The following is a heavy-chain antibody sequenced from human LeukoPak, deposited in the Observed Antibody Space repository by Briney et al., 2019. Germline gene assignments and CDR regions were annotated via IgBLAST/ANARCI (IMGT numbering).Heavy chain of an antibody. Sequence: GGSLRLSCAASGLTFSSYSMNWVRQAPGKGLEWVSSISSSSSYIYYADSVKGRFTISRDNAKNSLYLQMNSLRAEDTAVYYCARGLRSYSYFDYWGRGTLVVVSS. CDR3: ARGLRSYSYFDY. J-gene: IGHJ4*02. CDR1: GLTFSSYS. CDR2: ISSSSSYI. D-gene: IGHD4-17*01. V-gene: IGHV3-21*01.